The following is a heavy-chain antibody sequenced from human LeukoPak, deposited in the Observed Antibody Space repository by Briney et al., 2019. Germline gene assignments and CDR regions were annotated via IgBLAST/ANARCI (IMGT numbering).Heavy chain of an antibody. J-gene: IGHJ4*02. Sequence: PGGSLRLSCAASGFAFSSFAMNWVRQAPGKGLEWVSIISGGGDNTYYTDSVKGRFTISRDNSKNTLFLQMNSLRAEDTAVYYCAKSYGVAATGIDYWGQGTLVTVSS. CDR2: ISGGGDNT. V-gene: IGHV3-23*01. CDR3: AKSYGVAATGIDY. D-gene: IGHD3-3*01. CDR1: GFAFSSFA.